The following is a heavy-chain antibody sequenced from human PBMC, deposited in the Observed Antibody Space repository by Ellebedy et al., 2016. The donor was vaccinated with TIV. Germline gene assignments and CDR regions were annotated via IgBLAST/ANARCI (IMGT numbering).Heavy chain of an antibody. Sequence: GESLKISCEASAFISTTYAMSWVRQAPGKGLEWVSTISPSGVSTHYADSVKGRFTISRDNSKNTLYLQMDSLTPEDTAVYFCAKGLDDWGQGTLVTVSS. CDR3: AKGLDD. J-gene: IGHJ4*02. V-gene: IGHV3-23*01. CDR1: AFISTTYA. CDR2: ISPSGVST.